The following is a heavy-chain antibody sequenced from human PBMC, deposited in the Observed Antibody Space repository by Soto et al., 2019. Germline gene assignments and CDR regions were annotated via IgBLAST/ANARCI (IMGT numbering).Heavy chain of an antibody. V-gene: IGHV4-34*01. D-gene: IGHD2-21*02. Sequence: SETLSLTCAVYGGSFSGYYWSWVRQPPGKGLEWIGEINHSGSTNYNPSLKSRVTISVDTSKNQFSLKLSSVTAADTAVYYCARAIVVVTAKPFDPWGQGTLVTVSS. CDR2: INHSGST. J-gene: IGHJ5*02. CDR1: GGSFSGYY. CDR3: ARAIVVVTAKPFDP.